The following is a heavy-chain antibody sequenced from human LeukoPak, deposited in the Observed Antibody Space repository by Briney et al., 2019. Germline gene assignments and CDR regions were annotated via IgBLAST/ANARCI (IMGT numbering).Heavy chain of an antibody. CDR1: GYTFTSYG. V-gene: IGHV1-18*01. D-gene: IGHD2-2*02. Sequence: ASVKVSCKASGYTFTSYGISWVRQAPGQGLEWMGWISAYNGNTNYAQKLQGRVTMTTDTSTSTAYMELRSLRSDDTAVYYCARDLEGYCSSTSCYRGIDWFDPWGQGTLVTVSS. CDR2: ISAYNGNT. CDR3: ARDLEGYCSSTSCYRGIDWFDP. J-gene: IGHJ5*02.